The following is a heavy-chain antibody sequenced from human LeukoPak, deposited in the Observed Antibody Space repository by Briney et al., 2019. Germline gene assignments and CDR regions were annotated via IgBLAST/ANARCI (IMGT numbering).Heavy chain of an antibody. CDR2: ISGSGT. V-gene: IGHV3-23*01. J-gene: IGHJ4*02. CDR3: AKGYYDSSGYYPNVASDY. D-gene: IGHD3-22*01. Sequence: GGSLRLSCAASGFSFNSYVMTWVRQAPGKGLEWVSGISGSGTHYADSVKVRFTISRDNSKNMLYLQMNSLRAEDTAVYYCAKGYYDSSGYYPNVASDYWGQGTLVTVSS. CDR1: GFSFNSYV.